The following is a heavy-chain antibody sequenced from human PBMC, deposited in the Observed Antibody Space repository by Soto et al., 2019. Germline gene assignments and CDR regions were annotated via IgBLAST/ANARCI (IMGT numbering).Heavy chain of an antibody. CDR2: IFSGDSDT. V-gene: IGHV5-51*01. CDR3: ARHYNGFDY. D-gene: IGHD1-1*01. J-gene: IGHJ4*02. Sequence: PGESLKISCKGSAYSFSRNWIAWVRQMPGKGLEWMGVIFSGDSDTRFSTSFQGQVTISVDKSINTAYLQWSSLKASDTAMYYCARHYNGFDYWGQGTLVTVSS. CDR1: AYSFSRNW.